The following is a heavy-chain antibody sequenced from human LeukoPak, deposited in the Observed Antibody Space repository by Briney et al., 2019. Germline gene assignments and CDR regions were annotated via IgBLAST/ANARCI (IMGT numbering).Heavy chain of an antibody. CDR3: ARRTQYQLLYDAFDI. CDR2: IYYSGST. Sequence: SSETLSLTCTVSGGSISSSSYYWGWIRQPPGKGLEWIGSIYYSGSTYYNPSLKSRVTISVDTSKNQFSLKLSSVTAADTAVYYCARRTQYQLLYDAFDIWGQGTMVTVSS. D-gene: IGHD2-2*02. V-gene: IGHV4-39*01. CDR1: GGSISSSSYY. J-gene: IGHJ3*02.